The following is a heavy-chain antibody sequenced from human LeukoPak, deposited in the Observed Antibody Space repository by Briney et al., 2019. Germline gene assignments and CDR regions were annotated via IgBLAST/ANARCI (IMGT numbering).Heavy chain of an antibody. D-gene: IGHD5-24*01. CDR2: INPNSGGT. Sequence: GASVKVSCKASGYTFTGYYMHWVRQAPGQGLEWIGRINPNSGGTNYAQKFQGRVTMTRDTSISTAYMELSRLRSDDAAVYYCARDGMRWLQLLGYCGQGTLVTVSS. V-gene: IGHV1-2*06. CDR3: ARDGMRWLQLLGY. J-gene: IGHJ4*02. CDR1: GYTFTGYY.